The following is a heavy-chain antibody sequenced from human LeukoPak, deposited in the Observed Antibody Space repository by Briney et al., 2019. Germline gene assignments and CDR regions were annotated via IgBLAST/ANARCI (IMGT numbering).Heavy chain of an antibody. J-gene: IGHJ6*03. CDR2: INHSGST. Sequence: SETLSLTCAVYGGSFSGYYWSWIRQPPGKGLEWIGEINHSGSTNYNPSLKSRVTISVDTSKNQFPLKLSSVTAADTAVVYCTGVRAARPPADYYYYMDVWGKGTTVTVSS. D-gene: IGHD2-15*01. CDR3: TGVRAARPPADYYYYMDV. CDR1: GGSFSGYY. V-gene: IGHV4-34*01.